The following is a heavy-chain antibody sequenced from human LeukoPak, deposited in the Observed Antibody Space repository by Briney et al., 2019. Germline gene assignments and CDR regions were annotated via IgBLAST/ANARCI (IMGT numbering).Heavy chain of an antibody. CDR1: GGSFSGYY. CDR2: INHSGST. CDR3: ARGLYGDYGYYFDY. J-gene: IGHJ4*02. Sequence: PSETLSLTCAVYGGSFSGYYWSWIRQPPGKGLEWIGEINHSGSTNYYPSLKSRVTISVDTSKNQFSLKLSSVTAADMAVFHCARGLYGDYGYYFDYWGQGTLVTVSS. V-gene: IGHV4-34*01. D-gene: IGHD4-17*01.